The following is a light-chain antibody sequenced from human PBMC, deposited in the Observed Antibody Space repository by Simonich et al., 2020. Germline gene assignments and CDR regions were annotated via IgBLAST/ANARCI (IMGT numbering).Light chain of an antibody. J-gene: IGLJ3*02. CDR3: GADHGSGSNFVKV. Sequence: QPLLTQPPSASASLGASVTLTCTLSSGYSNLKVDWYQQRPGKGPRFVMRVGTGGIVGSKGDGIPDRFSVLGSGLNRYMTIKNIQEEDESDYHCGADHGSGSNFVKVFGGGTKLTVL. V-gene: IGLV9-49*01. CDR2: VGTGGIVG. CDR1: SGYSNLK.